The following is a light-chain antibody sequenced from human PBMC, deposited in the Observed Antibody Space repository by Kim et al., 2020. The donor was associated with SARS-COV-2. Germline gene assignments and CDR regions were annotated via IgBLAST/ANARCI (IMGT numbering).Light chain of an antibody. CDR3: QAWDSSTVV. J-gene: IGLJ2*01. CDR1: KLGDKY. CDR2: QDS. V-gene: IGLV3-1*01. Sequence: SYELTQPPSVSVSPGQTASITCSGDKLGDKYACWYQQKPGQSPVLVIYQDSKRPSGIPERFSGSTSGNTATLTISGTPAMDEADYYCQAWDSSTVVFGGG.